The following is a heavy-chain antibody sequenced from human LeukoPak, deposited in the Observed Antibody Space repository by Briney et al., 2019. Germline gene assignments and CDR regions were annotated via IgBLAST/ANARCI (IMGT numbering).Heavy chain of an antibody. CDR3: ARGTTIAVAGPHFDY. Sequence: SETLSLTCTVSGGSISSSSYYWGWIRQPPGKGLEWIGSIYYSGSTYYNPSLKSRATISVDTSKNQFSLKLSSVTAADTAVYYCARGTTIAVAGPHFDYWGQGTLVTVSS. CDR2: IYYSGST. D-gene: IGHD6-19*01. J-gene: IGHJ4*02. V-gene: IGHV4-39*07. CDR1: GGSISSSSYY.